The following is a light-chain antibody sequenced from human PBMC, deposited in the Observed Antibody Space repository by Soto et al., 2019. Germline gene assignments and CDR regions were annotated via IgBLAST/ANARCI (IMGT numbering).Light chain of an antibody. Sequence: QSVLTQPPSVSGAPGQRVTISCTGSSSNIGAGYDVHWYQQLPGTAPKLLIYGNSNRPSGVPDRFSGSKSGTSASLAITGSQAEDEADSYCQSYDSSLSALYVFGTGTKVTVL. J-gene: IGLJ1*01. CDR3: QSYDSSLSALYV. CDR1: SSNIGAGYD. V-gene: IGLV1-40*01. CDR2: GNS.